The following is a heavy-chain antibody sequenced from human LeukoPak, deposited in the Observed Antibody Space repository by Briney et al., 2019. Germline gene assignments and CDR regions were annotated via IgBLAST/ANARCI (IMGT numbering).Heavy chain of an antibody. CDR3: ARCGSGGSCYGFDL. CDR2: IYDGGST. CDR1: GGSISSYY. Sequence: KASETLSRTGSVSGGSISSYYWSWIRQPPGKGLEGIGYIYDGGSTNYNPSLKSRVTISVHTPKNQFSLKLSYVTAADTDVYYCARCGSGGSCYGFDLWGQGPLVRVSS. J-gene: IGHJ5*02. D-gene: IGHD2-15*01. V-gene: IGHV4-59*01.